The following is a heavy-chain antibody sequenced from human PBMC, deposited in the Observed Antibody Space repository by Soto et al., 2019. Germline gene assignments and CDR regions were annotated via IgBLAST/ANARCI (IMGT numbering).Heavy chain of an antibody. Sequence: SETLSLTCAVYGGSFSGYYWSWIRQPPGKGLEWIGEINHSGSTNYNPSLKSRVTISVDTSKNQFSLKLSSVTAADTAVYYCARGLAAAGTLAVYFRHWGQGTLVTVSS. V-gene: IGHV4-34*01. CDR1: GGSFSGYY. D-gene: IGHD6-13*01. J-gene: IGHJ1*01. CDR2: INHSGST. CDR3: ARGLAAAGTLAVYFRH.